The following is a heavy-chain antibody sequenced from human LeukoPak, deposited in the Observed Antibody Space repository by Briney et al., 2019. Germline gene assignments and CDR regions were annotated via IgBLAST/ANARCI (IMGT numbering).Heavy chain of an antibody. CDR3: ARPIAVAGTTDY. CDR2: INPGDSHT. Sequence: GESLKISCKGSGYSFTTYFIGWVRQMPGKGLEWVGVINPGDSHTTYSPSFQGHVTISADKSISTAYLQWSSLRASDTAMYYCARPIAVAGTTDYWGQGTLVTVSS. J-gene: IGHJ4*02. V-gene: IGHV5-51*01. D-gene: IGHD6-19*01. CDR1: GYSFTTYF.